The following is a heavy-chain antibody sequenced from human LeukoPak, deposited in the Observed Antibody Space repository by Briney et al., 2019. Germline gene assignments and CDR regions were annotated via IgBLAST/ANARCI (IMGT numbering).Heavy chain of an antibody. Sequence: SETLSLTCTVSGGSISSGDYYWSWIRQPPGKGLEWIGYIYYSGSTYYNPSLKSRVTISVDTSKNQFSLKLGSVTAADTAVYYCARGGPTGQDVWGQGTTVTVSS. V-gene: IGHV4-30-4*01. J-gene: IGHJ6*02. CDR3: ARGGPTGQDV. CDR1: GGSISSGDYY. CDR2: IYYSGST.